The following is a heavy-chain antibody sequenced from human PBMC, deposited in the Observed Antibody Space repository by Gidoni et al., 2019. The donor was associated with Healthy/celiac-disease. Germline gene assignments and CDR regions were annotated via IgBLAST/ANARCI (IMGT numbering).Heavy chain of an antibody. D-gene: IGHD3-10*01. V-gene: IGHV4-34*01. Sequence: QVQLQQWGAGLLKPSETLSLTCAVYGGSFSGYYWSWIRQPPGKGLEWIGEINHSGSTNYNPSLKSRVTISVDTSKNQFSLKLSSVTAADTAVYYCARRTYYYGSGTEYGMDVWGQGTTVTVSS. CDR2: INHSGST. CDR3: ARRTYYYGSGTEYGMDV. CDR1: GGSFSGYY. J-gene: IGHJ6*02.